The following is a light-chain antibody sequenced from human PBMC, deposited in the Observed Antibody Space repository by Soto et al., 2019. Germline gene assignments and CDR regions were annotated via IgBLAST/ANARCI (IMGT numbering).Light chain of an antibody. CDR2: DSS. V-gene: IGKV3-20*01. CDR1: QSVIRY. Sequence: EIVLTQSPATLSLSPGERATLSCRASQSVIRYLAWYQQRPGQAPRLLIYDSSNRATGVPARFSGSGSGTDFTLTISRLEPEDFAVYYCQQYGSSTWTFGQGTKVDIK. CDR3: QQYGSSTWT. J-gene: IGKJ1*01.